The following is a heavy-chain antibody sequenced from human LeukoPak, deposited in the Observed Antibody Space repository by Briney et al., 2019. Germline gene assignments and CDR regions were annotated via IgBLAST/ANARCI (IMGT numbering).Heavy chain of an antibody. CDR1: GFTFTTYS. V-gene: IGHV3-21*04. CDR2: ITTSSSYI. D-gene: IGHD2-15*01. Sequence: GGSLRLSCAASGFTFTTYSMNWVRQAPGRGLEWVSCITTSSSYIYDADSVKGRFTISRDNAKNSLYLQMNSLRVEDTAVYYCARGGGAPDYWGQGTLVTVSS. J-gene: IGHJ4*02. CDR3: ARGGGAPDY.